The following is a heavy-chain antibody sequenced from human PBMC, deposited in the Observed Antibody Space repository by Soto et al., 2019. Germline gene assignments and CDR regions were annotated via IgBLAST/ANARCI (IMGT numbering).Heavy chain of an antibody. J-gene: IGHJ6*02. Sequence: QVQLQESGPGLVKPSQTLSLTCTVSGGSISSGGYYWSWIRQHPGKGLEWIGYIYYSGSTYYNPYLKGRVTISVDTSKNQFSLKLSSVTAADTAVYYCARESMIACRGGMDVWGQGTTVTVSS. CDR2: IYYSGST. CDR1: GGSISSGGYY. D-gene: IGHD3-22*01. CDR3: ARESMIACRGGMDV. V-gene: IGHV4-31*03.